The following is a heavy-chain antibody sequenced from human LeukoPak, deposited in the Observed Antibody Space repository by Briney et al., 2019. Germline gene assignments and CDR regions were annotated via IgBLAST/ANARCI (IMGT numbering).Heavy chain of an antibody. D-gene: IGHD3-3*01. Sequence: GGSLRLSCAASGFTFSSYSMNWVRQAPGQGREWVAYISSSSSTIYYAAFVRGRFTISRDNAKNSLYLQNNSLRAEDTAVYSCARAELTISLTIDYYYYMDVWGKGTTVTVSS. CDR1: GFTFSSYS. CDR3: ARAELTISLTIDYYYYMDV. J-gene: IGHJ6*03. V-gene: IGHV3-48*01. CDR2: ISSSSSTI.